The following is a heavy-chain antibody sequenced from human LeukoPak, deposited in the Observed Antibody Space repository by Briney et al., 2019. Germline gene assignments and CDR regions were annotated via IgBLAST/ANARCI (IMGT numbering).Heavy chain of an antibody. D-gene: IGHD4-17*01. CDR2: ISAYNGNT. V-gene: IGHV1-18*01. Sequence: ASVKVSCKASGYTFTTYPINWVRQAPGQGLEWMGWISAYNGNTTYAQKLQGRVTMTTDTSTSTAYMELRSLRSDDTAVYYCARDPGKTTKDYWGQGTLVTVSS. J-gene: IGHJ4*02. CDR1: GYTFTTYP. CDR3: ARDPGKTTKDY.